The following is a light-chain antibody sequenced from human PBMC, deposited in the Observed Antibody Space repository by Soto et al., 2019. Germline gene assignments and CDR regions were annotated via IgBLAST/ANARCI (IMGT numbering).Light chain of an antibody. J-gene: IGKJ4*01. CDR3: QQYNFWPPLT. CDR1: QSIRYN. CDR2: GAS. Sequence: EIVMTQSPATLSVSPGERATLSCRASQSIRYNLAWYQQKSGQAPRLLIYGASTRATGIPSRFSGSGSGTEFTLTISSLQSEDFAVYYCQQYNFWPPLTFGGVTKVEIK. V-gene: IGKV3-15*01.